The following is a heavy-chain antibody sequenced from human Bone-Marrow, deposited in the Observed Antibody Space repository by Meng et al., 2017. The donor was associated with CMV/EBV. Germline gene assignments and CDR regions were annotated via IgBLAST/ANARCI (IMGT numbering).Heavy chain of an antibody. D-gene: IGHD2-15*01. V-gene: IGHV3-53*01. CDR2: IYCGGRI. Sequence: GGSLRLSCAASGFSVSDLYMCWVRPAPGRGLEWVSLIYCGGRIYNADSVKGRISIARDSSKTTLYLQMNSLRAEDAAVYYCAREGYGSGNTCDTWGTFDYWGQGTLVTVSS. CDR1: GFSVSDLY. CDR3: AREGYGSGNTCDTWGTFDY. J-gene: IGHJ4*02.